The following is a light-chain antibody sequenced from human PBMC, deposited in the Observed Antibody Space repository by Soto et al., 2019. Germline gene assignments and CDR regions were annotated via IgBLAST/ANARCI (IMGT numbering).Light chain of an antibody. CDR3: QQYNSWPLT. V-gene: IGKV3-15*01. CDR2: DAS. CDR1: ESVSRN. J-gene: IGKJ4*01. Sequence: EIVMTQSPATLSVFPGERATLSCRASESVSRNLAWYQQKPGQAPRLLIYDASARAAGIPVRFSGSASGTEFTLTVSSLQSEDFAVYYCQQYNSWPLTFGGGTKVEIK.